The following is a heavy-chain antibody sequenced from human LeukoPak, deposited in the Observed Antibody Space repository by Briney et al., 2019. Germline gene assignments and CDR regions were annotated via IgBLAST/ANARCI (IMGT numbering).Heavy chain of an antibody. CDR1: GFTFSSYS. CDR2: ISGRGHFT. Sequence: GGSLRLSCAASGFTFSSYSMNWVRQAPGKGLEWVSGISGRGHFTNYADSVKGRFTVSRDNSENTLFLQMNSLRAEDTAIYYCAKLGTRRELRSYFDYWGQGIPVTISS. J-gene: IGHJ4*02. D-gene: IGHD1-1*01. V-gene: IGHV3-23*01. CDR3: AKLGTRRELRSYFDY.